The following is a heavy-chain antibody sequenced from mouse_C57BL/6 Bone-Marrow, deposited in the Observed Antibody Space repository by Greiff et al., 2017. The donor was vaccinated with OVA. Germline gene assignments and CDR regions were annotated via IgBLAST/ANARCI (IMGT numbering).Heavy chain of an antibody. V-gene: IGHV1-59*01. CDR3: ARDGYLKDY. CDR1: GYTFTSYW. J-gene: IGHJ2*01. CDR2: IDPSDSYT. Sequence: QVQLQQSGAELARPGASVKLSCKASGYTFTSYWMHWVKQRPGQGLEWIGVIDPSDSYTNYNQKFKGKATLTVDTSSSTAYMQLSSLTSEDSAVYYCARDGYLKDYWGQGTTLTVSS. D-gene: IGHD2-3*01.